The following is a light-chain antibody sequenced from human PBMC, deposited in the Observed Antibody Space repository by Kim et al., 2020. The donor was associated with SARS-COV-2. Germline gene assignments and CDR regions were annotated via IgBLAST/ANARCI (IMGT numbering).Light chain of an antibody. CDR3: QAWDSSTVV. Sequence: SYELTQPPSVSVSPAQTVSITCSGDKLGDKYACWYQQKPGQSPVLVIYQDSKRPSGIPERFSGSNSGNTATLTISGTQAMDEADYYCQAWDSSTVVFGGG. CDR2: QDS. J-gene: IGLJ2*01. V-gene: IGLV3-1*01. CDR1: KLGDKY.